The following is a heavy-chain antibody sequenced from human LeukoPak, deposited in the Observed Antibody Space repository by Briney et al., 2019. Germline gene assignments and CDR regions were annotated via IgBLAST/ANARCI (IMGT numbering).Heavy chain of an antibody. V-gene: IGHV3-9*01. CDR2: ISWNSGSK. CDR1: GFTFDDYA. D-gene: IGHD2-2*01. CDR3: AKEMGYCSSTSCSYYYYGMDV. J-gene: IGHJ6*02. Sequence: GRSLRLSCAASGFTFDDYAMHWVRQAPGKGLEWVSGISWNSGSKGYADSVKGRFTISRDNAKNSLYLQMNSLRAEDTALYYCAKEMGYCSSTSCSYYYYGMDVWGQGTTVTVSS.